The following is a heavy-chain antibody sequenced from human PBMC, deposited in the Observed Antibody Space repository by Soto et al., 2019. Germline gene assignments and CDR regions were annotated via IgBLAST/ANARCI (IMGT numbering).Heavy chain of an antibody. CDR1: GYTFTSYY. J-gene: IGHJ3*02. D-gene: IGHD2-15*01. CDR2: INPSGGST. V-gene: IGHV1-46*03. Sequence: QVQLVQSGAEVKKPGASVKVSCKASGYTFTSYYMHWVRQAPGQGLEWMGIINPSGGSTSYAQKFQGRVTMTRDTSTNTVYMELSSLRSEDTAVYYCASALGYCSGGSCYEGPGSFDIWGQGTMVTVSS. CDR3: ASALGYCSGGSCYEGPGSFDI.